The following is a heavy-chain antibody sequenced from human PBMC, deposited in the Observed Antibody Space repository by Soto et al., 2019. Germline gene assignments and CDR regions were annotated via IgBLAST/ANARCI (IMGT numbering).Heavy chain of an antibody. Sequence: ETLSLTCTVSGGSISSYYWSWIRQPPGKGLEWIGYIYYSGSTNYNPSLKSRVTISVDTSKNQFSLKLSSVTAADTAVYYCARDATIVDTTYYDFWSGMGPQDAFDIWGQGTMVTVSS. CDR2: IYYSGST. CDR1: GGSISSYY. D-gene: IGHD3-3*01. V-gene: IGHV4-59*01. J-gene: IGHJ3*02. CDR3: ARDATIVDTTYYDFWSGMGPQDAFDI.